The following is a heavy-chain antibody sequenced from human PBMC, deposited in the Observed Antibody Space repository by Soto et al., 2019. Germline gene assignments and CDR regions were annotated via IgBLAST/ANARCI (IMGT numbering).Heavy chain of an antibody. D-gene: IGHD3-22*01. V-gene: IGHV4-4*02. CDR3: SRLLTNRYDFYGMDV. CDR2: IYHSGGT. Sequence: HVQLQESGPGLVRPSETLSLTCTVSDDSISSTNWWTWVRQPPGQGLEWIGEIYHSGGTNYNPFPQSRVTISVDKSRNQFYLKVYSVTAAETAVYYCSRLLTNRYDFYGMDVWGHGTKVPVSS. J-gene: IGHJ6*02. CDR1: DDSISSTNW.